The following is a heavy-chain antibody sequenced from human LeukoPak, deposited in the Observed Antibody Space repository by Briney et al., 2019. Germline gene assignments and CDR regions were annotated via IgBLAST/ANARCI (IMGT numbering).Heavy chain of an antibody. CDR1: GGTFSSYA. D-gene: IGHD3-3*01. V-gene: IGHV1-69*13. Sequence: ASVKVSCKASGGTFSSYAISWVRQAPGQGLELMGGIIPIFGTANYAQTFQGRVTITADESTSTAYMELSSLRSEDTAVYYCARERFLEWLSGFYYYYGMDVWGQGTTVTVSS. J-gene: IGHJ6*02. CDR3: ARERFLEWLSGFYYYYGMDV. CDR2: IIPIFGTA.